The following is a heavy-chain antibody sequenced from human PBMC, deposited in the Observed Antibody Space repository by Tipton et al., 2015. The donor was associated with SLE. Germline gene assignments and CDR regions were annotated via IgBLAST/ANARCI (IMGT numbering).Heavy chain of an antibody. CDR2: IYYSGST. V-gene: IGHV4-61*01. CDR1: GGSISSGSYY. Sequence: TLSLTCTVSGGSISSGSYYWSWIRQPPGKGLEWIGYIYYSGSTNYNPPLQSRVTISVDTSKNQFSLKLSSVTAADTAVYYCARGDYYDSSGHDAFDIWGQGTMVTVSS. D-gene: IGHD3-22*01. CDR3: ARGDYYDSSGHDAFDI. J-gene: IGHJ3*02.